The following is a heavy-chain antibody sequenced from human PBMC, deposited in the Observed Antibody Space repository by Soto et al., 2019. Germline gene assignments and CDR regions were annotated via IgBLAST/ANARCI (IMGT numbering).Heavy chain of an antibody. CDR3: ARGSQGSLVGPAAIDY. CDR2: INHSGST. Sequence: QVQLQQWGAGLLKPSETLSLTCAVYGGSFSGYYWSWIRQPPGKGLEWIGEINHSGSTNYNPSLKSRVTISVDTSKNQYSLKLSSLTAADTDVYYCARGSQGSLVGPAAIDYWGQRTMVTVSS. J-gene: IGHJ4*02. V-gene: IGHV4-34*01. CDR1: GGSFSGYY. D-gene: IGHD2-2*01.